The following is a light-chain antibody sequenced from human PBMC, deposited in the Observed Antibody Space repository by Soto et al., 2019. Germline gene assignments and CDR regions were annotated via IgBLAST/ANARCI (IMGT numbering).Light chain of an antibody. CDR2: GAS. V-gene: IGKV3-20*01. CDR3: QQYGSSPPYT. Sequence: EIVLTQSPGTLSLSPGESATLSCRASQSVSSVYLAWYQQKPGQAPRLLIYGASNRATGIPDRFSGSGSGTDFTITISRLEPEDFAVYYCQQYGSSPPYTFGQGTRLEIK. J-gene: IGKJ2*01. CDR1: QSVSSVY.